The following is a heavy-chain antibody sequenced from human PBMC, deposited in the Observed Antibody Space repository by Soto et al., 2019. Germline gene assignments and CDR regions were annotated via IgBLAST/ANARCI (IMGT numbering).Heavy chain of an antibody. Sequence: WASVKVSCKASGCTFSSYAISWVRQAPGQGLEWMGGIIPIFGTANYAQKFRGRVTITADESTSTAYMELSSLRSEDTAVYYFAFDGSGSYSDPGWFDPWGQGTLVTVSS. CDR2: IIPIFGTA. CDR1: GCTFSSYA. V-gene: IGHV1-69*13. CDR3: AFDGSGSYSDPGWFDP. J-gene: IGHJ5*02. D-gene: IGHD3-10*01.